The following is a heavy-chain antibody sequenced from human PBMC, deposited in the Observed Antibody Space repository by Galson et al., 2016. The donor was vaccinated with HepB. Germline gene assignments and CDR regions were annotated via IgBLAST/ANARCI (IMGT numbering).Heavy chain of an antibody. CDR1: GYTFTSYY. CDR3: ARGIWTGGYDANDAFDI. V-gene: IGHV1-46*01. J-gene: IGHJ3*02. CDR2: INPSGGSA. Sequence: SVKVSCKASGYTFTSYYMHWVRQAPGQGLEWMGTINPSGGSASYTQKFQGRFTLTRDTSTNTVYMELSSLRSEDTAMYYCARGIWTGGYDANDAFDIWGQGTMVTVSS. D-gene: IGHD3/OR15-3a*01.